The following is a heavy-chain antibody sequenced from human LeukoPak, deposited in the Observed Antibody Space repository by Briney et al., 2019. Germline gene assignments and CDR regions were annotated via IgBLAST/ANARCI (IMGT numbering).Heavy chain of an antibody. CDR2: IYSGGST. CDR3: ARAPTSLDALDI. V-gene: IGHV3-53*01. J-gene: IGHJ3*02. CDR1: GFTVSSNY. Sequence: GGSLRLSCAASGFTVSSNYMSWVRQAPGKGLEWVSVIYSGGSTYYADSVKGRFTISRDNSKNTLYLQMNSLRAEDTAVYYCARAPTSLDALDIWGQGTMVTVSS.